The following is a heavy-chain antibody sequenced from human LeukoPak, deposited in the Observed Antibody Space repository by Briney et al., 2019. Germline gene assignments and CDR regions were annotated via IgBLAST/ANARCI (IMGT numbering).Heavy chain of an antibody. V-gene: IGHV3-15*01. CDR2: IKSKTDGGTT. Sequence: GGSLRLSCAASGFTFSNAWMSWVRQAPGKGLEWVGRIKSKTDGGTTDYAAPVKGRFTISRDDSKNTLYLKMNSLKNEDTAVYYCTTDTLGYCSSTSCYSSYYYYYYGMDVWGKGTTVTVSS. CDR3: TTDTLGYCSSTSCYSSYYYYYYGMDV. D-gene: IGHD2-2*02. J-gene: IGHJ6*04. CDR1: GFTFSNAW.